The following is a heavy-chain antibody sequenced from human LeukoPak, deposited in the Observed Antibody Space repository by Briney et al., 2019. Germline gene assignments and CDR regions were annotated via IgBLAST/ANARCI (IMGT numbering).Heavy chain of an antibody. V-gene: IGHV4-59*01. D-gene: IGHD3-22*01. CDR1: GGSLSGYY. CDR3: ARGLFDSSAYYNA. Sequence: SETLSLTCTVSGGSLSGYYWSWIRQPPGKGLEWIGYIYYSGSTNYNPSLKSRVTISVGTSKNQFSLKLSSVTAADTAVYYCARGLFDSSAYYNAWGQGTLVTVSS. CDR2: IYYSGST. J-gene: IGHJ5*02.